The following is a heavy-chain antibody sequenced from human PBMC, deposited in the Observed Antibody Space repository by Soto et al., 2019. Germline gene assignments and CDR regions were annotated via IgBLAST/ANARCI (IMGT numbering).Heavy chain of an antibody. CDR3: ARGVVATNDAFDI. CDR2: IYYSGST. CDR1: GGSISSGGYY. Sequence: SETLSLTCTVSGGSISSGGYYWSWIRQHPGKGLEWIGYIYYSGSTYYNPSLKSRVTISVDTSKNQFSLKLSSVTAADTAVYYCARGVVATNDAFDIWGQGTIVTVSS. D-gene: IGHD5-12*01. V-gene: IGHV4-31*03. J-gene: IGHJ3*02.